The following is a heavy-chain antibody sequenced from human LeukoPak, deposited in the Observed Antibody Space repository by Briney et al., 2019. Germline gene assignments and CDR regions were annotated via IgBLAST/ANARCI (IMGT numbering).Heavy chain of an antibody. CDR2: ISGSGGST. Sequence: GGSLRLSCAASGFTFSSYAMSWVRQAPGKGLEWVSAISGSGGSTYYADSVKGRFTFSRDNSKNTLYLQMNSLRAEDTAVYYCAKDPGGAVAGKCCSDYWGQGTLVTVSS. D-gene: IGHD6-19*01. V-gene: IGHV3-23*01. CDR3: AKDPGGAVAGKCCSDY. J-gene: IGHJ4*02. CDR1: GFTFSSYA.